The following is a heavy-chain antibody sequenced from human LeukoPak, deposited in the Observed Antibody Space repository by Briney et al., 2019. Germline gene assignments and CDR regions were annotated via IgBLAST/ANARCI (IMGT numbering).Heavy chain of an antibody. V-gene: IGHV3-23*01. CDR1: GFTFSNYA. CDR3: AEGAYSSSELAY. D-gene: IGHD6-6*01. J-gene: IGHJ4*02. Sequence: PGGSLRLSCAASGFTFSNYAMSWVRQAPGKGLEWVSAISGSGGSTYYADSVKGRFTISRDNSKNTLYVQMNSLRAEDTAVYYCAEGAYSSSELAYWGQGTLVTVSS. CDR2: ISGSGGST.